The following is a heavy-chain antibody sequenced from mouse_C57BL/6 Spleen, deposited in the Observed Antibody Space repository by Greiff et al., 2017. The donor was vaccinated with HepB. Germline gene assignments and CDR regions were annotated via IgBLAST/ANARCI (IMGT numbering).Heavy chain of an antibody. V-gene: IGHV5-4*01. J-gene: IGHJ1*03. CDR2: ISDGGSYT. Sequence: EVMLVESGGGLVKPGGSLKLSCAASGFTFSSYAMSWVRQTPEKRLEWVATISDGGSYTYYPDNVKGRFTISRDNAKNNLYLQMSHLKSEDTAMYYCAREGITTVVALYWYFDVWGTGTTVTVSS. CDR1: GFTFSSYA. D-gene: IGHD1-1*01. CDR3: AREGITTVVALYWYFDV.